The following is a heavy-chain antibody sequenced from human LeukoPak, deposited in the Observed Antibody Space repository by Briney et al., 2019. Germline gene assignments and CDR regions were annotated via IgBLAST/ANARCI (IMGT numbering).Heavy chain of an antibody. J-gene: IGHJ4*02. CDR1: GFTVSSNY. D-gene: IGHD1-26*01. Sequence: PGGSLRLSCAASGFTVSSNYMSWVRQAPGKGLEWVSVIYSGGSSYYADSVKGRFTISRDNSKNTLYLQMNSLRAEDTAVYYCARDLINGYTESWGQGTPVTVSS. CDR2: IYSGGSS. V-gene: IGHV3-66*01. CDR3: ARDLINGYTES.